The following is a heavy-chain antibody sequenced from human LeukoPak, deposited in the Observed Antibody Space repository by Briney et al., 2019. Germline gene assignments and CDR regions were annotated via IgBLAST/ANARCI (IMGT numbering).Heavy chain of an antibody. Sequence: GASVKVSCKASGYTFTSYGISWVRQAPGQGLEWMGWINPNSGGTNYAQKFQGRVTMTRDTSISTAYMELSRLRSDDTAVYYCTTLESDAFDIWGQGTMVTVSS. V-gene: IGHV1-2*02. CDR3: TTLESDAFDI. CDR1: GYTFTSYG. D-gene: IGHD1-14*01. J-gene: IGHJ3*02. CDR2: INPNSGGT.